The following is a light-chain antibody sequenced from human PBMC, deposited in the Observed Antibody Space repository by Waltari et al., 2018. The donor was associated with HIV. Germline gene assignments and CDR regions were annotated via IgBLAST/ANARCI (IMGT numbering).Light chain of an antibody. CDR2: EVS. Sequence: QSALTLPPSASGSPGQSVTISCTGTSSDVGGYNYVSWYQQHPGKAPKLIIYEVSKLPSGVPDRFSGSKSGNTASLTVSGLQAEDEADYYCSSYAGSNTDVVFGGGTKLTVL. CDR3: SSYAGSNTDVV. V-gene: IGLV2-8*01. CDR1: SSDVGGYNY. J-gene: IGLJ2*01.